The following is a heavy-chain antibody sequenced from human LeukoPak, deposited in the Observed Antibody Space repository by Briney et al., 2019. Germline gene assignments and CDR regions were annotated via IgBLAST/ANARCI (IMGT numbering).Heavy chain of an antibody. Sequence: PGGSLRLSCAASGFTFSNYAMHWVRQAPGKGLEWVAIVSHDGRNQYYAESVKGRFTISRDSSKNTVSLRMNSLRAGDSALYYCGRDPSARVTIDFWGQGTLVTVSS. CDR3: GRDPSARVTIDF. CDR2: VSHDGRNQ. D-gene: IGHD5-24*01. V-gene: IGHV3-30*04. J-gene: IGHJ4*02. CDR1: GFTFSNYA.